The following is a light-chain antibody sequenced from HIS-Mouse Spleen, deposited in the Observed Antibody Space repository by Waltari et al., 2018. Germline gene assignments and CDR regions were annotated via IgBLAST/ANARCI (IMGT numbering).Light chain of an antibody. V-gene: IGLV2-23*01. CDR3: CSYAGSSTLV. CDR2: AGS. Sequence: QSALTQPASVSGSPGQSITISCTGTSSDVGSYNLVSWYQQHPGKAPKLMIYAGSKRPSGVSNRFSGAKSGNTASLTISGLQAEDEADYYCCSYAGSSTLVFGGGTKLTVL. CDR1: SSDVGSYNL. J-gene: IGLJ2*01.